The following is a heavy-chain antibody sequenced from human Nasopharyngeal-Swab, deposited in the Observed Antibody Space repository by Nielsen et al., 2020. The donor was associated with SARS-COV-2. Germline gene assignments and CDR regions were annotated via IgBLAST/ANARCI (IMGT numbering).Heavy chain of an antibody. V-gene: IGHV3-23*01. CDR1: GFTFGDYA. Sequence: GESLKISCTASGFTFGDYAMSWVRQAPGKGLEWVSAISGSGGSTYYADSVKGRFTISRDNSKNTLYLQMNSLRAEDTAVYYCAKDQGYYDFWSGSNFDYWGQGTLVTVSS. CDR2: ISGSGGST. J-gene: IGHJ4*02. D-gene: IGHD3-3*01. CDR3: AKDQGYYDFWSGSNFDY.